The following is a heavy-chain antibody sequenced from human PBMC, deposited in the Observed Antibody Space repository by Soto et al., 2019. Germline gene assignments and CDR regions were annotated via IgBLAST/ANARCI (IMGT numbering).Heavy chain of an antibody. V-gene: IGHV3-30*18. J-gene: IGHJ4*02. CDR2: ISYDGSNK. CDR1: GFTFSSYG. Sequence: QVQLVESGGGVVQPGRSLRLSCAASGFTFSSYGMHWVRQAPGQGLEWVAVISYDGSNKYYADSVKGRVTISRDNSKNTLYLQMNSLRAEDTAVYYCAKGPMGPIVASYYFDYWGQGTLVTVSS. CDR3: AKGPMGPIVASYYFDY. D-gene: IGHD5-12*01.